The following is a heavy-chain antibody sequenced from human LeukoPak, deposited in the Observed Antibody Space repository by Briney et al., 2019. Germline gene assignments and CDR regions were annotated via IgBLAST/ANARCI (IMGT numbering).Heavy chain of an antibody. CDR2: IYYSGST. Sequence: PSETLSLTCTASSGSISSASYYWSWIRQPPGKGLEWIGYIYYSGSTNYNPSLKSRVTISVDTSKNQFSLKLSSVTAADTAVYYCARDPSGSSGLYFDYWGQGTLVTVSS. V-gene: IGHV4-61*01. CDR1: SGSISSASYY. D-gene: IGHD1-26*01. J-gene: IGHJ4*02. CDR3: ARDPSGSSGLYFDY.